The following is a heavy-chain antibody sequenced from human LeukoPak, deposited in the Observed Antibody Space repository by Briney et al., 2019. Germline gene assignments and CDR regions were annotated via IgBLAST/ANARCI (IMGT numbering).Heavy chain of an antibody. CDR3: ASRPPVSGYVVS. CDR2: MYYAGST. J-gene: IGHJ4*02. Sequence: SETLSLTCNVSGGSISTTSYYWGWIRQSPGKGLEWIASMYYAGSTYYNPSLKSRVTISIDTSKNQVSMNLTSVTAADTAVYYCASRPPVSGYVVSWGQETLVTVSS. CDR1: GGSISTTSYY. D-gene: IGHD5-12*01. V-gene: IGHV4-39*01.